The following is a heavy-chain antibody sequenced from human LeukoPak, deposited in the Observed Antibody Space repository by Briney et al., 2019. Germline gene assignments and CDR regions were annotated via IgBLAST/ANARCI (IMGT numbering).Heavy chain of an antibody. J-gene: IGHJ4*02. Sequence: PGGSLRLSCAASGFTFSSYGMHWVRQAPGQGLEWVAVISYDGSNKYYADSVKGRFTLSRDNSKNTLYLQMNSLRAEDTAVYHCAKDRDSSGYFVFDHWGQGTLVTVSS. CDR3: AKDRDSSGYFVFDH. V-gene: IGHV3-30*18. CDR2: ISYDGSNK. CDR1: GFTFSSYG. D-gene: IGHD3-22*01.